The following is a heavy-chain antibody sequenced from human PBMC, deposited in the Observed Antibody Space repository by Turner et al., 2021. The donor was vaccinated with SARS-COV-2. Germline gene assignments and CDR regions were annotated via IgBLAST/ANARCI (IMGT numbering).Heavy chain of an antibody. CDR1: GGTFSSYA. V-gene: IGHV1-69*01. D-gene: IGHD3-9*01. Sequence: QVQLLQSGAEVKKPGSSVKVSCKASGGTFSSYAISWVRQAPGQGLEGMGGIIPIFGTASYEQKFQGRVTITADESTSTANMELSSLRSEDTAVYYCARCLGFDWLFPFDYWGQGTLVTVSS. CDR2: IIPIFGTA. CDR3: ARCLGFDWLFPFDY. J-gene: IGHJ4*02.